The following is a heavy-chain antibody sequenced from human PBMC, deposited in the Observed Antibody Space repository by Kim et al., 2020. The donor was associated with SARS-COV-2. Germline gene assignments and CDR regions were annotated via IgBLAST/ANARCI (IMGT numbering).Heavy chain of an antibody. CDR3: ANPIYDSSGPYPDAFDI. J-gene: IGHJ3*02. D-gene: IGHD3-22*01. Sequence: LSLTCAASGFTFSSYGMHWVRQAPGKGLEWVAVISYDGSNKYYADSVKGRFTISRDNSNNTLYLQMNSLRAEDTAVYYCANPIYDSSGPYPDAFDIWGQGTMVTVSS. CDR1: GFTFSSYG. CDR2: ISYDGSNK. V-gene: IGHV3-30*18.